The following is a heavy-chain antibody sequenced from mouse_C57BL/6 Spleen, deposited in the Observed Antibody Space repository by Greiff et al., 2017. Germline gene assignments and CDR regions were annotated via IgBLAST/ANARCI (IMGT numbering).Heavy chain of an antibody. CDR2: IDPETGGT. CDR3: TRQLRLPWAY. D-gene: IGHD3-2*02. J-gene: IGHJ3*01. CDR1: GYTFTDYE. V-gene: IGHV1-15*01. Sequence: VQLQQSGAELVRPGASVTLSCKASGYTFTDYEMHWVKQTPVHGLEWIGAIDPETGGTAYNQKFKGKAILTADKSSSTAYMELRSLTSEDSAVYYCTRQLRLPWAYWGQGTLVTVSA.